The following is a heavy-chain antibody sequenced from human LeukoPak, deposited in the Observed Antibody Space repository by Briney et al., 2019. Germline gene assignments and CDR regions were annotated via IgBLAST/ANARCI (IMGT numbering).Heavy chain of an antibody. CDR3: ARVVDCSGGSCHNWFDP. CDR2: IIPIFGTA. J-gene: IGHJ5*02. D-gene: IGHD2-15*01. V-gene: IGHV1-69*05. Sequence: ASVKVSCKASGGTFSSYAISWVRQAPGQGLEWMGGIIPIFGTANYAQKFQGRVTIITDESTSTAYMELSSLRSEDTAVYYCARVVDCSGGSCHNWFDPWGQGTLVTVSS. CDR1: GGTFSSYA.